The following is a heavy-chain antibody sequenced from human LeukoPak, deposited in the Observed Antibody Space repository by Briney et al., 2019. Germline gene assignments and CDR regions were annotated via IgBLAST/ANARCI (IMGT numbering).Heavy chain of an antibody. CDR1: GGSFSGYY. CDR2: INHSGST. J-gene: IGHJ4*02. V-gene: IGHV4-34*01. Sequence: SETLSLTCAVYGGSFSGYYWSWLRQPPGKGLEWIGEINHSGSTNYNPSLKSRVTISVDTSKNQFSLKLSSVTAADTAVYYCARARITIFGVVIMFGYYFDYWGQGTLVTVSS. CDR3: ARARITIFGVVIMFGYYFDY. D-gene: IGHD3-3*01.